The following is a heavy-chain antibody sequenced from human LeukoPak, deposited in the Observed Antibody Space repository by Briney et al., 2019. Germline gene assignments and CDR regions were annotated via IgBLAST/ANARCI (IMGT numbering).Heavy chain of an antibody. D-gene: IGHD3-10*01. J-gene: IGHJ4*02. Sequence: PGGSLRLSCAASGFTFSSYSMNWVRQAPGKGLEWVSSISSSSSYIYYADSVKGRFTISRDNAKNSLYLQMNSLRAEDTALYYCAKDIRVRGVIIWGQGTLVTVSS. CDR1: GFTFSSYS. V-gene: IGHV3-21*04. CDR2: ISSSSSYI. CDR3: AKDIRVRGVII.